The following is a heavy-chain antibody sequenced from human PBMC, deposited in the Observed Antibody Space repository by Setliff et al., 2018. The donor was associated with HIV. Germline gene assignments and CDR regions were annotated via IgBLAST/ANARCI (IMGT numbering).Heavy chain of an antibody. CDR2: ISDSGST. J-gene: IGHJ4*02. CDR3: GRAPPPVDYSGGFYYFDF. CDR1: GGSIDGYY. V-gene: IGHV4-59*01. Sequence: SETLSLTCTVSGGSIDGYYWAWIRQTQGKGMQWIGYISDSGSTVNNPSPNSRVAISISIPTNQFFLQLTSAPAGDTATYNCGRAPPPVDYSGGFYYFDFWGQGALVTVS. D-gene: IGHD3-10*01.